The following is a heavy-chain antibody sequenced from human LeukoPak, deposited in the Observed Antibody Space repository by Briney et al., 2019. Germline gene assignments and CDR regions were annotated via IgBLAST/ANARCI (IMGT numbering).Heavy chain of an antibody. D-gene: IGHD6-19*01. CDR1: GGTFSSYA. J-gene: IGHJ4*02. CDR2: IIPIFGTA. V-gene: IGHV1-69*13. CDR3: ARFAVHRRLTVAGQFGLDY. Sequence: SVKVSCKASGGTFSSYAISWVRQAPGQGLEWMGGIIPIFGTANYAQKFQGRVTITADESTSTAYMELSSLRSEDTAVYYCARFAVHRRLTVAGQFGLDYWGQGTLVTVSS.